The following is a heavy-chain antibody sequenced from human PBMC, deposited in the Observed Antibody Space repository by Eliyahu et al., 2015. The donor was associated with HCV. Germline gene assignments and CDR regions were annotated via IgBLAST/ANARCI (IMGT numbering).Heavy chain of an antibody. J-gene: IGHJ4*02. CDR1: GGSFSGYY. V-gene: IGHV4-34*01. D-gene: IGHD3-10*01. Sequence: QVQLQQWGAGLLKPSETLSLTCAVYGGSFSGYYWSWXRQPPGKGLEWIGEINHXGSTNYNPSLKSRVTISVDTSKNQFSLKLSSVTAADTAVYYCARALYYYGSGSQYYFDYWGQGTLVTVSS. CDR3: ARALYYYGSGSQYYFDY. CDR2: INHXGST.